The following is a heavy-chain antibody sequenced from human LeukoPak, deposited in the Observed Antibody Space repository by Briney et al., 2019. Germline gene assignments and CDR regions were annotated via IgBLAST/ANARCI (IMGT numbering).Heavy chain of an antibody. CDR1: GGSISSSRYY. CDR2: IYYSGSP. V-gene: IGHV4-39*01. CDR3: ARLDGKVEMAIDY. D-gene: IGHD5-24*01. J-gene: IGHJ4*02. Sequence: SETLSLTCTVSGGSISSSRYYWGGIRQPPGNGLEGIGSIYYSGSPSYNPSLKSRLTISVATSKNQFSLKMSSVTAEDTAVYYCARLDGKVEMAIDYWGQGTLVTVSS.